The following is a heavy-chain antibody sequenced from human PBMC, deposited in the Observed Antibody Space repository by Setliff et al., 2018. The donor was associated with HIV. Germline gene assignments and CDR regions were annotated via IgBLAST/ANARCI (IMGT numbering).Heavy chain of an antibody. CDR2: LGKSNSRM. D-gene: IGHD5-12*01. CDR3: ARVGYSGWPLED. V-gene: IGHV3-48*01. CDR1: GFTFRDYS. Sequence: GSLRLSCTASGFTFRDYSMNWVRQAPGKGLEWVSYLGKSNSRMTYAGSVKGRFTISGDNAKNTLYLQMNSLRAEDTAVYYCARVGYSGWPLEDWGQGTLVTVPQ. J-gene: IGHJ4*02.